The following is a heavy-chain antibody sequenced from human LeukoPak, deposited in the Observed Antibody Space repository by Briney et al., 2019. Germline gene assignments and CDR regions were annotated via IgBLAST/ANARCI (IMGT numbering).Heavy chain of an antibody. CDR2: MYTDGST. V-gene: IGHV4-4*07. CDR1: GGSMSSYY. Sequence: SETLSLTCIVSGGSMSSYYWSWIRQPAGKELEWIGRMYTDGSTNYNPFLNSRVTMSVDTSKKHFSLRLNSVTAADTAVYFCASHLWTKGFDPWGQGTLVTVSS. J-gene: IGHJ5*02. CDR3: ASHLWTKGFDP. D-gene: IGHD3/OR15-3a*01.